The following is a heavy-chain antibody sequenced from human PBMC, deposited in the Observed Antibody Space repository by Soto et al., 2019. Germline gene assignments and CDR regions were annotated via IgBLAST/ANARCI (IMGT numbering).Heavy chain of an antibody. J-gene: IGHJ5*02. CDR1: GYTFSAYF. D-gene: IGHD4-17*01. V-gene: IGHV1-2*02. Sequence: QVQLVQSGAAVKKPGASVMVSCKASGYTFSAYFLHWVRQAPGQGFEWVGWINPNNGASNIARKFQGRGPMTRDTSITTAFLDLSRLRSDDTAVFYCARVMTSVTTGELDPWGQGTLVTGSS. CDR3: ARVMTSVTTGELDP. CDR2: INPNNGAS.